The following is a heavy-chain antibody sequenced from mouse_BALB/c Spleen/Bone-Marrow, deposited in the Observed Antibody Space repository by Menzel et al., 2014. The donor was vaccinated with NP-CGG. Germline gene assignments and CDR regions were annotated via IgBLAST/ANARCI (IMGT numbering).Heavy chain of an antibody. V-gene: IGHV14-3*02. J-gene: IGHJ2*01. CDR3: ARYRLGTYFDY. Sequence: VQLQQSGAELVKPGASVKLPCTASGFNIKDTYIHWVKQRPEQGLEWIGRIDPANGNTKYDPKFQGKATITADTSSSTAYLYLSRLTSEDTAVYYCARYRLGTYFDYRGQGTTLTVSS. CDR2: IDPANGNT. CDR1: GFNIKDTY. D-gene: IGHD2-14*01.